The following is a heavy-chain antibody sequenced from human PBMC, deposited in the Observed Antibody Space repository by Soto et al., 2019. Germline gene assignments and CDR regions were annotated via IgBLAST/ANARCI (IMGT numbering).Heavy chain of an antibody. V-gene: IGHV3-30*18. J-gene: IGHJ6*02. D-gene: IGHD5-18*01. CDR3: AKADDTAMPSGYYGMDV. CDR2: ISYDGSNK. CDR1: GFTFSSYG. Sequence: PGGSLRLSCAASGFTFSSYGMHWVRQAPGKGLEWVAVISYDGSNKYYADSVKGRFTISRDNSKNTLYLQMNSLRAEDTAVYYCAKADDTAMPSGYYGMDVWGQGTTVTVSS.